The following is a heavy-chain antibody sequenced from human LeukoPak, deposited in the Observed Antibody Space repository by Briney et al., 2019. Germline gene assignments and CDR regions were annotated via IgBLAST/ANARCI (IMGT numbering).Heavy chain of an antibody. V-gene: IGHV1-69*13. CDR2: IIPIFGTP. J-gene: IGHJ4*02. CDR1: GYTFTSYY. CDR3: ARGWLAENTVVTPYNY. D-gene: IGHD4-23*01. Sequence: EASVKVSCKASGYTFTSYYMHWVRQAPGQGFEWMGGIIPIFGTPNYAQKFQGRVTITADESTSTAYMELSSLRSEDTAVYYCARGWLAENTVVTPYNYWGQGTLVTVSS.